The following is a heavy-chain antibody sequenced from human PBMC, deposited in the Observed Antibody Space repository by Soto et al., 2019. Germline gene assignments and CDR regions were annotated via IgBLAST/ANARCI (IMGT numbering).Heavy chain of an antibody. V-gene: IGHV1-69*08. D-gene: IGHD6-13*01. CDR3: ARDRRYQAAGYDS. CDR2: IIPILGIA. Sequence: QVQLVQSGAEVKKPGSSVKVSCKANRGTFSSYTIRWVRQAPGQGLEWMGRIIPILGIANYAQKFQGRVTITADKSTSTAYMELSSLRSEYTAVYYCARDRRYQAAGYDSWGQGTLVTVSS. CDR1: RGTFSSYT. J-gene: IGHJ4*02.